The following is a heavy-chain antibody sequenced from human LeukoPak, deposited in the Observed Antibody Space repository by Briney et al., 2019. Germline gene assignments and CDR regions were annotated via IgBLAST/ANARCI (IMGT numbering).Heavy chain of an antibody. CDR3: ARYRGYRFRGGLFDY. V-gene: IGHV3-11*01. CDR2: ISSSGSTI. Sequence: TGGSLRLSCAASGFTFSDYYMSWIRQAPGKGLEWVSFISSSGSTIYYADSVKGRFTISRDNDKNSLYLQMNSLRAGDTAVYYCARYRGYRFRGGLFDYWGQGTLVTVSS. J-gene: IGHJ4*02. CDR1: GFTFSDYY. D-gene: IGHD3-10*01.